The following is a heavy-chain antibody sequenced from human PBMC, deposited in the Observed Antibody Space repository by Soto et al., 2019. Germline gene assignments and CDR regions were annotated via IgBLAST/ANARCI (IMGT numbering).Heavy chain of an antibody. J-gene: IGHJ4*02. CDR2: ISYDGSNK. CDR3: AKERGDGVVVVAATPGAN. CDR1: GFTFSSYC. D-gene: IGHD2-15*01. V-gene: IGHV3-30*18. Sequence: PXGSLRLSCAASGFTFSSYCMHWVRQAPGKGLEWVAVISYDGSNKYYADSVKGRFTISRDNSKNTLYLQMNSLRAEDTAVYYCAKERGDGVVVVAATPGANWGQGTLVTVSS.